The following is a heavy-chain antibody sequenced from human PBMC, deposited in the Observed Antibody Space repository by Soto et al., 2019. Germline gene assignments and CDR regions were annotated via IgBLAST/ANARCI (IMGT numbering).Heavy chain of an antibody. CDR3: ARDNYNYPGMDV. D-gene: IGHD1-1*01. V-gene: IGHV1-2*02. Sequence: GASVKVSCKASGYIFNDYYIHWVRQAPGQGLEWMGWINPYNGGANFAQEFQGRVTMTRDTSLSIVYMEVTRLTYDDTAVYYCARDNYNYPGMDVWGQGTTVTVSS. J-gene: IGHJ6*02. CDR1: GYIFNDYY. CDR2: INPYNGGA.